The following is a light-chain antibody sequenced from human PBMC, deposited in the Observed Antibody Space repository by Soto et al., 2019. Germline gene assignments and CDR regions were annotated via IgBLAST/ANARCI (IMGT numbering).Light chain of an antibody. V-gene: IGKV3-11*01. CDR2: DAS. Sequence: EIVLTQSPATLSFSPGVRATLSCRASQSVDWYVACYQQKPGQAPRLLIYDASTRATRIPDRFSGSGSGTDFTLTISSLEPEDFASYYCQQRSNGPPITFGPGTKVDIK. CDR1: QSVDWY. CDR3: QQRSNGPPIT. J-gene: IGKJ3*01.